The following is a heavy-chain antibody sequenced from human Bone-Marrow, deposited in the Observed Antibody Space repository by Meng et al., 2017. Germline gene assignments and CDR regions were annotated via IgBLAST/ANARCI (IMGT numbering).Heavy chain of an antibody. CDR2: IWYDGSNK. CDR1: GFTFSSYG. V-gene: IGHV3-33*01. D-gene: IGHD3/OR15-3a*01. Sequence: GQLVGFGGGVVQPGRSRSLSCAASGFTFSSYGMTWVRQAPGKGLEWVAVIWYDGSNKYYADSVKGRFTISRDNSKNTLYLQMNSLRAEDTAVYYCARELVDDDYWGQGTLVTVSS. CDR3: ARELVDDDY. J-gene: IGHJ4*02.